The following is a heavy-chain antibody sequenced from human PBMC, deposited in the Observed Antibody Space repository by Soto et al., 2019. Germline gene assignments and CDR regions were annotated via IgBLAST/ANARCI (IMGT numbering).Heavy chain of an antibody. D-gene: IGHD2-15*01. CDR2: ISYSGSA. Sequence: SETLSLTCTVSGGSISSGGYYWSWIRQHPGKGLEWIGFISYSGSAYYNPSLKSRVTISVDTSKNQFSLNLSFVTAADTAVYYCATMGTPATGLYYFDYWGQGTLVTVSS. CDR3: ATMGTPATGLYYFDY. V-gene: IGHV4-30-4*08. CDR1: GGSISSGGYY. J-gene: IGHJ4*02.